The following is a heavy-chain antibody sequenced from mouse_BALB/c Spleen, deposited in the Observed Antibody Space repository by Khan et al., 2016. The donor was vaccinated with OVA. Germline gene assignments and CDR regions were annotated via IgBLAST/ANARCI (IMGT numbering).Heavy chain of an antibody. CDR3: TRVVDYFDY. J-gene: IGHJ2*01. V-gene: IGHV1S22*01. CDR2: IYPGSGST. D-gene: IGHD1-1*01. CDR1: GYTFTSYW. Sequence: LQQPGSELVRPGASVKLSCKASGYTFTSYWMHWVKQRPGQGLEWLGNIYPGSGSTNYDEKFKSKATLTVDTSSSTAYMQLSSLTSEDSAVYYCTRVVDYFDYWGQGTTLTVSS.